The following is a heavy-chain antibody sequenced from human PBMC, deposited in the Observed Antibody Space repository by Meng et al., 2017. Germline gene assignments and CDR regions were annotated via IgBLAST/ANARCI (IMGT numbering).Heavy chain of an antibody. Sequence: GAGPFAPPERCPLTCAVYGGAFSGDHWSGIVQHPRRQLNRVGENNHSGSTNYDPSFKRRLPISVDTSTNQLSLQLSSVTTADNTVYYCARKFTIVRGIYNWFDPWGQGTLVTVSS. J-gene: IGHJ5*02. CDR3: ARKFTIVRGIYNWFDP. CDR2: NNHSGST. CDR1: GGAFSGDH. V-gene: IGHV4-34*01. D-gene: IGHD3-10*01.